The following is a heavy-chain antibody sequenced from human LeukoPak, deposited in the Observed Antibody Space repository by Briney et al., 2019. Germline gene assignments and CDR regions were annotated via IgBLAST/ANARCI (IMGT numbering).Heavy chain of an antibody. Sequence: GGSLRLSCAASGFTVSNNYMSWVRQAPGKGLEWVSLIYSGGSTYYADSVKGRFTISRDNSKNTLYLQMNSLRAEDTAVYYCARIIGATPEDYWGQGTLVTVSS. V-gene: IGHV3-66*01. J-gene: IGHJ4*02. CDR1: GFTVSNNY. CDR2: IYSGGST. D-gene: IGHD1-26*01. CDR3: ARIIGATPEDY.